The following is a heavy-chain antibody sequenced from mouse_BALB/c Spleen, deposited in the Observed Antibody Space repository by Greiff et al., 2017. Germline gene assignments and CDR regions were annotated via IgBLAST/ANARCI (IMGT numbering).Heavy chain of an antibody. Sequence: EVKLMESGGDLVKPGGSLKLSCAASGFTFSSYGMSWVRQTPDKRLEWVATISSGGSYTYYPDSVKGRFTISRDNAKNTLYLQMSSLKSEETAMYYCARESLITTEFAYWGQGTLVTVSA. V-gene: IGHV5-6*01. J-gene: IGHJ3*01. CDR3: ARESLITTEFAY. CDR2: ISSGGSYT. D-gene: IGHD1-1*01. CDR1: GFTFSSYG.